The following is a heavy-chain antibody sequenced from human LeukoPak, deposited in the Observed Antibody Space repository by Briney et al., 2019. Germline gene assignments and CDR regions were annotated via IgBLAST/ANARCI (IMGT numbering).Heavy chain of an antibody. V-gene: IGHV3-9*03. Sequence: QSGGSLRLSCAASGFTFDDYAMHWVRQAPGKGLEWVSGISWNSGSIGYADSVKGRFTISRDNAKNSLYLQMNSLRAEDMALYYCAKGTGDRGFDYWGQGTLVTVSS. D-gene: IGHD3-10*01. J-gene: IGHJ4*02. CDR3: AKGTGDRGFDY. CDR2: ISWNSGSI. CDR1: GFTFDDYA.